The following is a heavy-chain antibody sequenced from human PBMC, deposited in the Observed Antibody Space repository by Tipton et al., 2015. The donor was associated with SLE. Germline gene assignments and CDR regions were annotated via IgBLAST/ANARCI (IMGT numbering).Heavy chain of an antibody. J-gene: IGHJ6*02. Sequence: GSLRLSCAASGFTFSSYAMHWVRQAPGKGLECVSSISSSSSYIHYADSVKGRFTISRDNAKKSLYLQMNSLRVEDTAVYYCARAKDMLTGYSSMDVWGQGTTVTVSS. CDR3: ARAKDMLTGYSSMDV. V-gene: IGHV3-21*04. CDR2: ISSSSSYI. D-gene: IGHD3-9*01. CDR1: GFTFSSYA.